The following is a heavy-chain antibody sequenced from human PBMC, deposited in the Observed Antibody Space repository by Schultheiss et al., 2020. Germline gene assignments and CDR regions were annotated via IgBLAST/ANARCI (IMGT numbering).Heavy chain of an antibody. CDR2: IYSGGST. Sequence: RGSLRLSCAASGFTVSSNYMSWVRQAPGKGLEWVSVIYSGGSTYYADSVKGRFTISRDNSKNTLYLQMNSLRAEDTAVYYCARDLMSGGGGDYWGQGTLVTVSS. CDR1: GFTVSSNY. D-gene: IGHD3-16*01. V-gene: IGHV3-53*01. CDR3: ARDLMSGGGGDY. J-gene: IGHJ4*02.